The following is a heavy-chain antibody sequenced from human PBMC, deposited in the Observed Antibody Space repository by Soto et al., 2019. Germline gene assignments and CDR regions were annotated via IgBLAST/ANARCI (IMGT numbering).Heavy chain of an antibody. J-gene: IGHJ4*02. Sequence: EVHLVASGGGLVTPGGTVILSCAASGFTFTNARLSWVRQAPGKGLEWLGRIKRQSDGATTDYAAPVKGSFFISRDDTQSTLYLQMNGLKVEDTAVDYCAALVAGPAWGDDYWGQGTLVTVSS. CDR1: GFTFTNAR. D-gene: IGHD6-19*01. CDR2: IKRQSDGATT. V-gene: IGHV3-15*01. CDR3: AALVAGPAWGDDY.